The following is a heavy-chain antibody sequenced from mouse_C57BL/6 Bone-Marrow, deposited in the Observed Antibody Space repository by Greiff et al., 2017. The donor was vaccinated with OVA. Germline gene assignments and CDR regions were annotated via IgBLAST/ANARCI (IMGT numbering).Heavy chain of an antibody. CDR1: GYTFTSYW. D-gene: IGHD2-5*01. V-gene: IGHV1-64*01. Sequence: QVQLQQPGAELVKPGASVKLSCKASGYTFTSYWMHWVKQRPGQGLEWIGMIHPNSGSTNYNEKFKSKATLTVDKSSSTAYMQLSSLTSEDSAVYYCVSYYSNYDYFDYWGQGTTLTVSS. J-gene: IGHJ2*01. CDR3: VSYYSNYDYFDY. CDR2: IHPNSGST.